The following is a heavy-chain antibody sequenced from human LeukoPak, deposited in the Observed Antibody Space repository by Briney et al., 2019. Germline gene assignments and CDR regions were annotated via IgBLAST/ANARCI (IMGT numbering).Heavy chain of an antibody. Sequence: VASVKVSCKASGYSFSIYGITWARQAPGQGLEYLGWISASDGTTNYAQKVQDRVTMATDTSTSTAYLELRSLRSEDTAVYYCARCGAAVTTHFSHWGQGTLVTVSS. CDR3: ARCGAAVTTHFSH. D-gene: IGHD4-17*01. CDR1: GYSFSIYG. CDR2: ISASDGTT. V-gene: IGHV1-18*01. J-gene: IGHJ4*02.